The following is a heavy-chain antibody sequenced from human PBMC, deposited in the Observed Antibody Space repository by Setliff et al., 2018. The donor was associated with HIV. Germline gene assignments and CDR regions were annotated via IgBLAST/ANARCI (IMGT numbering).Heavy chain of an antibody. V-gene: IGHV4-34*01. CDR2: INHSGST. CDR1: GASITSGGHY. CDR3: AGGPGTTSIDY. Sequence: SETLSLTCTVSGASITSGGHYWSWIRQPPGKGLEWIGEINHSGSTNYNMSLWSRVTISLDASRNQFSLELISVTAADTAVYYCAGGPGTTSIDYWAQGTLVTVSS. D-gene: IGHD1-26*01. J-gene: IGHJ4*02.